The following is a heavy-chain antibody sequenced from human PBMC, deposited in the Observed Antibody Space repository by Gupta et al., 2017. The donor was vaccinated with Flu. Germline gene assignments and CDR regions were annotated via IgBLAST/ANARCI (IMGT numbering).Heavy chain of an antibody. J-gene: IGHJ5*01. CDR3: ARIRSGGNWFDS. Sequence: QVRLQESGPGLVKPLQTLSLTCTVSSDSLTSGDYYWNWVRQPAGKGLEWIGRIYASGATYYNAALNGRVTMSIQTSKNQLSLKLISMTAADTAVYYCARIRSGGNWFDSWGQGTLVTVSS. CDR1: SDSLTSGDYY. CDR2: IYASGAT. D-gene: IGHD2-15*01. V-gene: IGHV4-61*02.